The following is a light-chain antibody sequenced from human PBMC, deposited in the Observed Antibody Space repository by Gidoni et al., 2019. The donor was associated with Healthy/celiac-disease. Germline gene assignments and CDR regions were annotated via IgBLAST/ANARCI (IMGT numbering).Light chain of an antibody. CDR3: QQRSTWPLT. CDR1: QSVSSY. J-gene: IGKJ4*01. V-gene: IGKV3-11*01. CDR2: DAS. Sequence: EIVLTQSPATLSLSPGERATLSCRASQSVSSYLAWYQQKPGQAPRLLIYDASNRATGIPARFSGSGSGTDFTLTISSLEPEDFAVYYCQQRSTWPLTFGGXTKVEIK.